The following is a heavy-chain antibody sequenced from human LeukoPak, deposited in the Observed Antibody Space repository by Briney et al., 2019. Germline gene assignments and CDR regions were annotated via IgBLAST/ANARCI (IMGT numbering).Heavy chain of an antibody. CDR1: GDSISNSLW. J-gene: IGHJ4*02. Sequence: PSETLSLTCTVSGDSISNSLWWSWVRQFPGKGLEWIGEVHHVGSTNYNPSLKGRVTISVDKSKNQFSLKLSSLTAADTAVYYCARALSTGYYDSSGYSRKNYFDYWGQGTLVTVSS. CDR2: VHHVGST. D-gene: IGHD3-22*01. CDR3: ARALSTGYYDSSGYSRKNYFDY. V-gene: IGHV4-4*02.